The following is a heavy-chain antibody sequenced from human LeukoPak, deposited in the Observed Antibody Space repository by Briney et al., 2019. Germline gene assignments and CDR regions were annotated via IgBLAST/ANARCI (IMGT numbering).Heavy chain of an antibody. V-gene: IGHV1-69*13. CDR2: IIPIFGTA. D-gene: IGHD3-22*01. Sequence: ASVKVSCKASGGTFSSYAISWVRQAPGQGLEWMGGIIPIFGTANYAQKFQGRVTITADESTSTAYMELSSLRSEDTAVYYCARMEGYYYDSSAPMGAFDIWGQGTMVTVSS. J-gene: IGHJ3*02. CDR1: GGTFSSYA. CDR3: ARMEGYYYDSSAPMGAFDI.